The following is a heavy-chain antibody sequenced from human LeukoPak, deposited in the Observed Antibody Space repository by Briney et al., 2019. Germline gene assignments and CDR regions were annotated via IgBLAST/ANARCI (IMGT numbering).Heavy chain of an antibody. CDR2: ISGSGGST. CDR1: GFTFSSYA. D-gene: IGHD4-17*01. Sequence: GGSLRLSCAASGFTFSSYAMTWVRQAPGKGLEWVSAISGSGGSTYYADSIKGQFTISRDNSNNTLYLQMNNLRAEDTAVYYCAKATVTSITIFDYWGQGTLVTVSS. CDR3: AKATVTSITIFDY. J-gene: IGHJ4*02. V-gene: IGHV3-23*01.